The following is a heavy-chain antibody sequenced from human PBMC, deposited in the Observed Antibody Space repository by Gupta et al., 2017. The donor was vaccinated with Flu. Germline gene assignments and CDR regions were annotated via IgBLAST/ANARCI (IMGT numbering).Heavy chain of an antibody. CDR3: ARPAGGCISASCYPWYDYAMDG. J-gene: IGHJ6*02. V-gene: IGHV1-69*01. Sequence: AITWVRQAPGEGPEWMGGIFPMSARANYAQKFKGRVTLSADESTGTGYMELSGLRSDDTAVYYCARPAGGCISASCYPWYDYAMDGWGQGTKVTVSS. CDR2: IFPMSARA. CDR1: A. D-gene: IGHD2-2*01.